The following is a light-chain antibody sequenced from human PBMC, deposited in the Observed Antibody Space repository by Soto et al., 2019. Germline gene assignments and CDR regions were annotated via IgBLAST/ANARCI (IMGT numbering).Light chain of an antibody. CDR3: QQYDNYPLT. V-gene: IGKV3-11*01. CDR2: DAS. Sequence: EIVLTQSPATLSLSPGERATLSCRASQSVSSYLAWYQQKPGQAPRLLIYDASNRATGIPARFSGSGSGTDFTLTISSLEPDDFATYYCQQYDNYPLTFGGGTKVEI. J-gene: IGKJ4*01. CDR1: QSVSSY.